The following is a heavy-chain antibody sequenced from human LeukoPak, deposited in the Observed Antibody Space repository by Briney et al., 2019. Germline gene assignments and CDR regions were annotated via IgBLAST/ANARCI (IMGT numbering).Heavy chain of an antibody. Sequence: QSGGSLRLSCAASGFTFSSYAMHWVRQAPGKGPEWVANIKQDGSEKYYVDSVKGRFTISRDNAETSLYLQMNSLRAEDTAVYYCARRGQSSKYYPFDYWGQGTLVTVSS. CDR1: GFTFSSYA. J-gene: IGHJ4*02. CDR3: ARRGQSSKYYPFDY. V-gene: IGHV3-7*01. CDR2: IKQDGSEK. D-gene: IGHD2/OR15-2a*01.